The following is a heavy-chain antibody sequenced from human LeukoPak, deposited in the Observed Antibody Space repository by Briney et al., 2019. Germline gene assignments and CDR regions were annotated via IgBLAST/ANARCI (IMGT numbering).Heavy chain of an antibody. J-gene: IGHJ4*02. CDR1: GGSISSSYYY. CDR2: IYYSGST. CDR3: ARDHYGDFYNY. D-gene: IGHD4-17*01. Sequence: SETLSLTCTVSGGSISSSYYYWGWIRQPPGKGLEWIGSIYYSGSTYYNPSLKSRVTISVDTSKNQFSLKLSSVTAADTAVYYCARDHYGDFYNYWGQGTLVTVSS. V-gene: IGHV4-39*02.